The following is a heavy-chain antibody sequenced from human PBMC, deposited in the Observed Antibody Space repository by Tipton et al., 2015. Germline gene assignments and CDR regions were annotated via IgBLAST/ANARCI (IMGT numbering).Heavy chain of an antibody. CDR2: IYFTGST. V-gene: IGHV4-31*03. CDR3: ARDRTVSHYYYYGIDV. CDR1: GASLNSGGYY. J-gene: IGHJ6*02. D-gene: IGHD3/OR15-3a*01. Sequence: TLSLTCTVSGASLNSGGYYWSWIRQHPGKGLEWIGYIYFTGSTYYNPSLKSRVTISVDTSKNQFSLKLSSVTAADTAVYYCARDRTVSHYYYYGIDVWGQGTTVTVS.